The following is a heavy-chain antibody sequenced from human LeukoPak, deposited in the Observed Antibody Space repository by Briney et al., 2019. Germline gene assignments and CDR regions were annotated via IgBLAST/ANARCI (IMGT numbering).Heavy chain of an antibody. J-gene: IGHJ6*03. V-gene: IGHV4-61*09. CDR2: IHTSGST. CDR1: GGSISSGSYY. CDR3: ARQRQLDPYYYCYMDV. Sequence: SETLSLTCTVSGGSISSGSYYWSWIRQPAGKGLEWIGHIHTSGSTNYNPSLKGRGTISLDTSKNQFSLKLSSVTAADTAVYYCARQRQLDPYYYCYMDVWGKGTTVTVSS. D-gene: IGHD6-13*01.